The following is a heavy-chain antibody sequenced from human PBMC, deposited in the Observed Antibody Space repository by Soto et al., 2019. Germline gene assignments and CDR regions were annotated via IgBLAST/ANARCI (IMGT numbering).Heavy chain of an antibody. J-gene: IGHJ4*02. CDR1: GFTFDDYA. CDR2: ISWNSGSI. CDR3: AKDRPDYYFDY. V-gene: IGHV3-9*01. Sequence: PGGSLRLSCAASGFTFDDYAMHWVRQAPGKGLEWVSGISWNSGSIGYADSVKGRFTISRDNAKNSMYLEMNSLRAEDTALYYCAKDRPDYYFDYWGQGTLVTVSS.